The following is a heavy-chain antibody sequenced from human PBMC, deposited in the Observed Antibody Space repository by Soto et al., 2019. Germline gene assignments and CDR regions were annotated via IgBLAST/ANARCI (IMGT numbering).Heavy chain of an antibody. CDR3: ARGAIHYYDSSGYYYYYGMDV. J-gene: IGHJ6*02. Sequence: VKVSCKASGGTFSSYAISWVRQAPGQGLEWMGGIIPIFGTANYAQKFQGRVTITANESTSTAYMELSSLRSEDTAVYYCARGAIHYYDSSGYYYYYGMDVWGQGTTVTVSS. D-gene: IGHD3-22*01. V-gene: IGHV1-69*13. CDR1: GGTFSSYA. CDR2: IIPIFGTA.